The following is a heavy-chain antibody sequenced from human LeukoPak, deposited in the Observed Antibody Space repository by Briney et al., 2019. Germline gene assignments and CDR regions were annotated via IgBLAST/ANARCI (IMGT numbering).Heavy chain of an antibody. CDR2: IYPGDSKI. CDR3: ARRAYYESSGYYLFDY. CDR1: GYSFSSYW. V-gene: IGHV5-51*01. D-gene: IGHD3-22*01. Sequence: GESLKISCKGSGYSFSSYWIGWVRQMPGKGLEYMGIIYPGDSKIRYSPSFQGQVTFSVDKSISTAFLQWGSLKASDTAMYYCARRAYYESSGYYLFDYWGQGTMVTVSS. J-gene: IGHJ4*02.